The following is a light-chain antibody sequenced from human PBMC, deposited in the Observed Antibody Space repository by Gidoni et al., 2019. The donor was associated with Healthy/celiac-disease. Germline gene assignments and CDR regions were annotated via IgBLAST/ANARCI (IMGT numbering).Light chain of an antibody. CDR3: QQFNSYPLL. J-gene: IGKJ4*01. CDR2: DAS. CDR1: QGISSA. V-gene: IGKV1-13*02. Sequence: AIQLTQSPSSLSASVGDRVTITCRASQGISSALHWYQQKPGKAPKLLIYDASSLESGVPSRFSGSGSGTDFTLTISSLQPEDFATYYCQQFNSYPLLFGGGTKVEIK.